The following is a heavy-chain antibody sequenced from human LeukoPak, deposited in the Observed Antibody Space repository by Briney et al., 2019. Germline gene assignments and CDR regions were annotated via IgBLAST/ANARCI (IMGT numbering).Heavy chain of an antibody. CDR3: AKARLVRGVIMTPFYFDY. V-gene: IGHV3-23*01. CDR2: VTGSGDSA. Sequence: PGGSLRLSCAASGFIFSSYAMSWVRQAPGKGLEWVSAVTGSGDSAYYADSVKGRFTVSRDNSKNTLYPRMNSLRAEDTGVYYCAKARLVRGVIMTPFYFDYWGQGTLVTLSS. D-gene: IGHD3-10*01. J-gene: IGHJ4*02. CDR1: GFIFSSYA.